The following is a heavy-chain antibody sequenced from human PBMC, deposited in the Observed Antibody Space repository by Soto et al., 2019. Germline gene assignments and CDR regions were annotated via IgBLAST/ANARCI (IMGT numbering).Heavy chain of an antibody. V-gene: IGHV3-15*01. CDR1: GITFSNAW. D-gene: IGHD6-13*01. Sequence: EVQLVESGGGLVEPGGSLRLSCAASGITFSNAWMNWVRKAPGKGLEYIGRIRSKTDGGTTEYAAPVEGRFTVSRDESKNTLYLQMSGLKIEETAVYYCTTTRPGTNVFDNWGQGTLVTVSS. CDR2: IRSKTDGGTT. CDR3: TTTRPGTNVFDN. J-gene: IGHJ3*02.